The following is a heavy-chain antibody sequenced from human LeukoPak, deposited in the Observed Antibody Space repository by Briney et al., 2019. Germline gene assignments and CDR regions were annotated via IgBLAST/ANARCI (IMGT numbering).Heavy chain of an antibody. Sequence: GASVKVSCKASGYTFTSYDIDWVRQAAGQGLEWMGWMNPNSGNTGYAQKFQGRVTMTRNTSISTAYMELSSLRSEDTAVYYCASPSGATGGGFDYWGQGTLVTVSS. CDR3: ASPSGATGGGFDY. D-gene: IGHD1-26*01. CDR2: MNPNSGNT. J-gene: IGHJ4*02. V-gene: IGHV1-8*01. CDR1: GYTFTSYD.